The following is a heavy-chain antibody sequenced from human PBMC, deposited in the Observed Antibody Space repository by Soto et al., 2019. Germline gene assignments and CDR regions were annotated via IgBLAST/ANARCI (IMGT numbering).Heavy chain of an antibody. V-gene: IGHV1-69*13. D-gene: IGHD6-13*01. Sequence: SVKVSCKASGGTFSSCAISWVRQAPGQGLEWMGGIIPIFGTANYSQKFQGRVTITADESTSTAYMELSSLRSEDTAVYYCARDGAAAGYYYYGMDVWGQGTTVTVSS. CDR1: GGTFSSCA. CDR3: ARDGAAAGYYYYGMDV. J-gene: IGHJ6*02. CDR2: IIPIFGTA.